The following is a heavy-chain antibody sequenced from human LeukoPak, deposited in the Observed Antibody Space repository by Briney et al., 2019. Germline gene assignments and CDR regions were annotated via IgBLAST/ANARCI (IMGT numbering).Heavy chain of an antibody. V-gene: IGHV1-3*01. CDR3: ARDRGGTGDFDY. CDR2: INAGNGDT. D-gene: IGHD1-1*01. Sequence: ASVKVSCKDSGYTFTSNAMHWVRRAPGQRLEWMGWINAGNGDTKYSQKFQGRVTIARDTSASTAYMELSSLRSEDTAVYYCARDRGGTGDFDYWGQGTLVTVSS. CDR1: GYTFTSNA. J-gene: IGHJ4*02.